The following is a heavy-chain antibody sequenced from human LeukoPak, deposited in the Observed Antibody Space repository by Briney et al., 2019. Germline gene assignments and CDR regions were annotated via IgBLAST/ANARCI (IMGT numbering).Heavy chain of an antibody. CDR1: GFILNNYG. D-gene: IGHD3-9*01. CDR2: ISYDGRYT. Sequence: GGSLRLSCAASGFILNNYGVHWVRQAPGKGLEWVAVISYDGRYTYYADSVKGRFTISRDHSENMVYLQMDSLRSEDTAVYYCARVYDILIGYFSPVGYWGQETRVTVPS. CDR3: ARVYDILIGYFSPVGY. J-gene: IGHJ4*02. V-gene: IGHV3-30*03.